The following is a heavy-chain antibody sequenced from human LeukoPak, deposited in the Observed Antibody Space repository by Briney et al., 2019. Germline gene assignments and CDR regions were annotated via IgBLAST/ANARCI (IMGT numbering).Heavy chain of an antibody. V-gene: IGHV1-69*13. CDR3: ARDRYSGSYALYYYYGMDV. D-gene: IGHD1-26*01. Sequence: GASVKVSCKASGGTFSSYAISWVRQAPEQGLEWMGGIIPIFGTANYAQKFQGRVTITADESTSTAYMELSSLRSEDTAVYYCARDRYSGSYALYYYYGMDVWGQGTMVTVSS. J-gene: IGHJ6*02. CDR2: IIPIFGTA. CDR1: GGTFSSYA.